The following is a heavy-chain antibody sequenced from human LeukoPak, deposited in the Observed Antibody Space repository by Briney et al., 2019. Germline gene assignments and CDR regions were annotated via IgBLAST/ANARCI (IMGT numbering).Heavy chain of an antibody. V-gene: IGHV1-46*01. J-gene: IGHJ3*01. Sequence: ASLKVSCKASGYTFTSYYMNWVRQAPGQGLEWMGEINPSGGSTRYDQKFQGRVTLTRDTSTSTVYMELSNLRSDDTAVYYCARVIVLVTAVLDAFDVWGQGTMVTVSS. CDR3: ARVIVLVTAVLDAFDV. CDR1: GYTFTSYY. CDR2: INPSGGST. D-gene: IGHD2-21*02.